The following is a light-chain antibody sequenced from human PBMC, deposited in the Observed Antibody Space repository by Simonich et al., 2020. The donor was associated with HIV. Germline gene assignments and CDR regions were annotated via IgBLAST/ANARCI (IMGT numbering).Light chain of an antibody. CDR1: QSVSSN. CDR2: DAS. CDR3: QQYYTTPPT. Sequence: EIVMTQSPATLSVSPGERATLSCRASQSVSSNLAWYQQKPGQAPRLLIYDASTRATGFPARFSGSGSGTEFTLTISDMQSEDLAVYYCQQYYTTPPTFGQGTKVEIK. V-gene: IGKV3-15*01. J-gene: IGKJ1*01.